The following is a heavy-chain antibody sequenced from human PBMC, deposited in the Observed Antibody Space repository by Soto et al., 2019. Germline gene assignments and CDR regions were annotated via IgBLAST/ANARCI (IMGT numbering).Heavy chain of an antibody. CDR2: IYPGDSDT. V-gene: IGHV5-51*01. CDR3: ARQAAAGKYYAMDV. J-gene: IGHJ6*02. CDR1: GYSFTTYW. Sequence: PGESLKISCKGSGYSFTTYWIGWVRQMPGKGLEGMVIIYPGDSDTRYSPSFQGQVTISADKSINTTYLQWSSLKASDTAIYYCARQAAAGKYYAMDVWGQGTTVTVSS. D-gene: IGHD6-13*01.